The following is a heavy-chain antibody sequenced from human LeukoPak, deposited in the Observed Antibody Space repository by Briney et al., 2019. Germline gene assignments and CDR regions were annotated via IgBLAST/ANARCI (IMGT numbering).Heavy chain of an antibody. Sequence: PGGSLRLSCAASGFTFSSYEMNWVRQAPGKGLEWVSYISSSGSTIYYADSVKGRFTISRDNAKNSLYLQMNSLRAEDTAVYYCARLGRVGAALDYWGQGTLVTVSS. CDR1: GFTFSSYE. CDR3: ARLGRVGAALDY. CDR2: ISSSGSTI. V-gene: IGHV3-48*03. D-gene: IGHD1-26*01. J-gene: IGHJ4*02.